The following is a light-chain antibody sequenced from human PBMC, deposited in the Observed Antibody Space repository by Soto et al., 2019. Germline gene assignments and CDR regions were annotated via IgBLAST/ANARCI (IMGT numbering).Light chain of an antibody. CDR1: QSVLYSSNNKNY. CDR3: QQYHGTLWT. J-gene: IGKJ1*01. Sequence: VITQSPDSLAVSLGEKATINCKSSQSVLYSSNNKNYLAWYQQKPEHPPKRLIYWAYTRESGVPDRFSCSGSWTDFNRTINSHQAEDVAVYYSQQYHGTLWTFGQCTKVENK. CDR2: WAY. V-gene: IGKV4-1*01.